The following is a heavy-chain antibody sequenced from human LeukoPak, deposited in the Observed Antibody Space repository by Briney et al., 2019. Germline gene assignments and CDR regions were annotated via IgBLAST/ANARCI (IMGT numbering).Heavy chain of an antibody. Sequence: GGSLRLSCAASGFTFSSYWMHWVRQAPGKGLVWVSRINSDGSSTSYADSVKGRFTISRDNAKNTLYLQMNSLRAEDTAVYYCAKDGALWFGELFSFIDYWGQGTLVTVSS. D-gene: IGHD3-10*01. CDR2: INSDGSST. J-gene: IGHJ4*02. CDR3: AKDGALWFGELFSFIDY. V-gene: IGHV3-74*01. CDR1: GFTFSSYW.